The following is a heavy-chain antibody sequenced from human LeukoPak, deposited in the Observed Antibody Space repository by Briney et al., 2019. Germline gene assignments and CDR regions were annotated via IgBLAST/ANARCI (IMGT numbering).Heavy chain of an antibody. CDR3: ATYSFDRGYYFDY. J-gene: IGHJ4*02. Sequence: PGGSLRLSCAASGLTFSIYAMIWVRQVPGQGLKWVSGINWNGGRIIYADSVKGRFTISRDNAKNSLYLQMNSLRAEDTALYYCATYSFDRGYYFDYWGQGTLVTVSS. CDR1: GLTFSIYA. D-gene: IGHD3-22*01. V-gene: IGHV3-20*04. CDR2: INWNGGRI.